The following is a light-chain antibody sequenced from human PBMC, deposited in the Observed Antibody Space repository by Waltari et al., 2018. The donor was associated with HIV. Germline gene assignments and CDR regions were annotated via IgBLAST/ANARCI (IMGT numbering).Light chain of an antibody. Sequence: DIVMIQSPDSLTVSLSERATINCKSSQSILYSANNKNYLTWYQQKPGQPPKLLIYWASTRESGVPDRFSGSGSGTDFTLTISSLQAEDVAVYYCQQYYSTPWTFGQGTKVEIK. J-gene: IGKJ1*01. V-gene: IGKV4-1*01. CDR1: QSILYSANNKNY. CDR2: WAS. CDR3: QQYYSTPWT.